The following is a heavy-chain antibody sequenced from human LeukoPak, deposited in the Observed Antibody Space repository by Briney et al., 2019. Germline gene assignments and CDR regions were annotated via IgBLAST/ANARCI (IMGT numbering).Heavy chain of an antibody. D-gene: IGHD1-14*01. CDR2: FDPEDGET. J-gene: IGHJ4*02. V-gene: IGHV1-24*01. Sequence: ASVKVSCKVSGYTLTELSMHWVRRAPGKGLEWMGGFDPEDGETIYAQKFQGRVTMTEDTSTDTAYMELSSLRSEDTAVYYCATSITPALMEDFDYWGQGTLVTVSS. CDR3: ATSITPALMEDFDY. CDR1: GYTLTELS.